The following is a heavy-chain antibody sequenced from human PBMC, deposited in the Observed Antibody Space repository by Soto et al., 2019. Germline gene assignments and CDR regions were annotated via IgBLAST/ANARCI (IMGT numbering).Heavy chain of an antibody. Sequence: QVQLVQSGAEVKKPGASVKVSCKASGYTFTVYYMHWVRQAPGQGLEWMGWINPNSGGTNYAQKFQGWGTMTRDTSISTDYMELSRLRSDDTAVYYCARGGYCSSTSCRGADYYYGMDVWGQGTTVTVSS. CDR3: ARGGYCSSTSCRGADYYYGMDV. D-gene: IGHD2-2*01. J-gene: IGHJ6*02. CDR2: INPNSGGT. V-gene: IGHV1-2*04. CDR1: GYTFTVYY.